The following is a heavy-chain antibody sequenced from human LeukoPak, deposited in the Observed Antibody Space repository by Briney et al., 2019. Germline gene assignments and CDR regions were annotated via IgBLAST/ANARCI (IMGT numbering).Heavy chain of an antibody. CDR3: ARASSRIAAAGTVPGY. J-gene: IGHJ4*02. Sequence: GASVKVSCKASGYTFTGYYMHWVRQAPGQGLEWMGWINPNSGGTNYAQKFQGRVTMTRDTSISTAYMELSRLRSDDTAVYYCARASSRIAAAGTVPGYWGQGTLVTVSS. CDR2: INPNSGGT. D-gene: IGHD6-13*01. CDR1: GYTFTGYY. V-gene: IGHV1-2*02.